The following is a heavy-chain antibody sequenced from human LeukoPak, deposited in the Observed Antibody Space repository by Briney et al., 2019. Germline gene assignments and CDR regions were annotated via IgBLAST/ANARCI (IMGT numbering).Heavy chain of an antibody. CDR1: GHTFSAYY. CDR3: ARLSLSRGYMDV. J-gene: IGHJ6*03. Sequence: ASVKVSCKASGHTFSAYYIQWVRQAPGQGLEWMGWISAYNGNTNYAQKLQGRVTMTTDTSTSTAYMELRSLRSDDTAVYYCARLSLSRGYMDVWGKGTTVTVSS. V-gene: IGHV1-18*04. D-gene: IGHD2/OR15-2a*01. CDR2: ISAYNGNT.